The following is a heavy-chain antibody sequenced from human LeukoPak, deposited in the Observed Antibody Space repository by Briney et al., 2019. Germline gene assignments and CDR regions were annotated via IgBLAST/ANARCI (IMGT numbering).Heavy chain of an antibody. D-gene: IGHD6-13*01. V-gene: IGHV3-48*03. CDR3: ARGDNSSTWNYSFDY. J-gene: IGHJ4*02. CDR2: ISNGGRTI. CDR1: GFTFSSYE. Sequence: PGGSLRLSCVASGFTFSSYEMQWVRQAPGKGLEWVSYISNGGRTIHYADSAKGRFTISRDNAKSSLFLHMNSLRAEDTAVYYCARGDNSSTWNYSFDYWAQGTLVTVSS.